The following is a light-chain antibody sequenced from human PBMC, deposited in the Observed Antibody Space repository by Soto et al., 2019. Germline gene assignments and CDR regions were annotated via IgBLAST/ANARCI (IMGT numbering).Light chain of an antibody. CDR1: QVISTS. Sequence: DIQLTQSPSFLSPSIGESVTITCRASQVISTSLAWYQVKPGKAPKPLIYAASTLESGVPSRFSGSGSGTDFALTITSLQAEDFATYYCQQLRMYPSTFGGGNKVDIK. J-gene: IGKJ4*01. V-gene: IGKV1-9*01. CDR3: QQLRMYPST. CDR2: AAS.